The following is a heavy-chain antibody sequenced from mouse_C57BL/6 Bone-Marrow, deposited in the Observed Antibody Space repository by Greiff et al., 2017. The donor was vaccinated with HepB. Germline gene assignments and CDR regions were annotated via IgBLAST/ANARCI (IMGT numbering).Heavy chain of an antibody. V-gene: IGHV1-15*01. Sequence: QVQLQQSGAELVRPGASVTLSCKASGYTFTDYEMHWVKQTPVHGLEWIGAIDPETGGTAYNQKFKGKAILTADKSSSTAYMELRSLTSADSAVYYCAGEGFDYWGQGTTLTVSS. J-gene: IGHJ2*01. CDR2: IDPETGGT. CDR3: AGEGFDY. CDR1: GYTFTDYE.